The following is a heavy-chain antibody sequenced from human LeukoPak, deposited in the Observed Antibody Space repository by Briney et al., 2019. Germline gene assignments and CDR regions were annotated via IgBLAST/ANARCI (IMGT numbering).Heavy chain of an antibody. Sequence: PSETLSLTCPVSGGSISSGDCSWSWIRQPPGTGLEWIGDLSSSGRTYYNTSLKSRVSISVDTSKNQFSLKLSSVTAAETAVYYCAGGGGFVVPTVNLRWGQGTLVTVSS. D-gene: IGHD2-2*01. CDR3: AGGGGFVVPTVNLR. CDR1: GGSISSGDCS. V-gene: IGHV4-30-4*01. J-gene: IGHJ4*02. CDR2: LSSSGRT.